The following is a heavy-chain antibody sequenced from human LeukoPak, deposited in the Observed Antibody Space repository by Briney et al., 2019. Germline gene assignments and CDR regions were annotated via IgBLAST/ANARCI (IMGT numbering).Heavy chain of an antibody. D-gene: IGHD3-3*01. V-gene: IGHV3-21*01. Sequence: AGGSLRLSCAASGFTFSSYSMNWVRQAPGKGLEWVSSISSSSSYIYYADSVKGRFTISRDNAKNSLYQQMNSLRAEDTAVYYCARGERGYYTDYYMDVWGKGTTVTVSS. CDR3: ARGERGYYTDYYMDV. CDR1: GFTFSSYS. CDR2: ISSSSSYI. J-gene: IGHJ6*03.